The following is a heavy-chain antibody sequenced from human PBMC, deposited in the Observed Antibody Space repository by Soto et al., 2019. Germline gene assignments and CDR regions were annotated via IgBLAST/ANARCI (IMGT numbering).Heavy chain of an antibody. Sequence: SETLSLTCTVSGVSISNSSYYWGWIRRPPGKGLEWIGTIYYSGITYYNPSLKSRITISVDTSKNQFSLKLTSVTAADTAVYYCARHGSNWGQGTLVTAPQ. CDR3: ARHGSN. V-gene: IGHV4-39*01. CDR1: GVSISNSSYY. J-gene: IGHJ4*02. CDR2: IYYSGIT.